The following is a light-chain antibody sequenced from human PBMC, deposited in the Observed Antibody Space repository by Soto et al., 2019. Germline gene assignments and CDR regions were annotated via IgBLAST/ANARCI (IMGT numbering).Light chain of an antibody. CDR3: QQRRTWPRSIT. J-gene: IGKJ5*01. CDR2: DAS. CDR1: QSVSSY. Sequence: EIVLTQSPATLSLSPGERATLSCRASQSVSSYLAWYQQKPGQAPRLLIYDASNRATGIPARFSGSGSGTDFTLTISSLEPEDFAVYYCQQRRTWPRSITFAHGTRLEIK. V-gene: IGKV3-11*01.